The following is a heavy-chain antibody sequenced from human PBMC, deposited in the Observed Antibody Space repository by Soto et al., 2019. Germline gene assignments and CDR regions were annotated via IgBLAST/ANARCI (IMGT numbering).Heavy chain of an antibody. V-gene: IGHV1-69*13. CDR1: GCTISSXA. J-gene: IGHJ6*02. CDR3: ARDGDIAAADYYYGMDV. D-gene: IGHD6-13*01. Sequence: GASVKVSCKASGCTISSXAISWVRQAPGQGLEWMGGIIPIFGTANYAQKFQGRVTITADESTSTAYMELSSLRSEDTAVYYCARDGDIAAADYYYGMDVWGQGTTVTVSS. CDR2: IIPIFGTA.